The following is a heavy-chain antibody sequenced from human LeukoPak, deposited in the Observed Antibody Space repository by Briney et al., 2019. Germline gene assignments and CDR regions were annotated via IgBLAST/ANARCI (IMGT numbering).Heavy chain of an antibody. CDR3: ARLFDTSGPHFDY. CDR2: LYYTGDT. CDR1: GDSIRRYGYY. Sequence: PETLTPTCTVWGDSIRRYGYYWGWIRKPPGKGLEWIGTLYYTGDTYYNPSLKSRVTISVDTSKTQFSQRLSSVTAADTAVYYCARLFDTSGPHFDYWGQGILVTVSS. J-gene: IGHJ4*02. V-gene: IGHV4-39*01. D-gene: IGHD3-22*01.